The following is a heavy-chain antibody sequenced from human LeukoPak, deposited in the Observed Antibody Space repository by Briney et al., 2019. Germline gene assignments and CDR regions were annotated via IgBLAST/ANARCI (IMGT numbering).Heavy chain of an antibody. V-gene: IGHV1-2*02. CDR1: GYTFTGYY. Sequence: ASVKVSCKASGYTFTGYYMHWVRQAPGQGLEWMGWINPNSGGTNYAQKFQGRVTMTRDTSISTAYMELSRLRSDDTAVYYCARGGSTPHYYYYYYMDVWGKGTTVTVSS. D-gene: IGHD1-26*01. J-gene: IGHJ6*03. CDR2: INPNSGGT. CDR3: ARGGSTPHYYYYYYMDV.